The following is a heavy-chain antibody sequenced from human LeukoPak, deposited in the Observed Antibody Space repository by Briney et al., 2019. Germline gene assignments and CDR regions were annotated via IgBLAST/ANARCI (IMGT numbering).Heavy chain of an antibody. J-gene: IGHJ4*02. CDR3: ARVFRSHDSSGYYNY. CDR1: GFTFSTYG. V-gene: IGHV3-33*01. D-gene: IGHD3-22*01. Sequence: PGRSLXLSCAASGFTFSTYGMHWVRQAPGKGLEWVAVIWNDGSNKFYADSVKGRFTISRDNSKNTLYLQMNSLRAEDTAVYYCARVFRSHDSSGYYNYWGQGTLVTVSS. CDR2: IWNDGSNK.